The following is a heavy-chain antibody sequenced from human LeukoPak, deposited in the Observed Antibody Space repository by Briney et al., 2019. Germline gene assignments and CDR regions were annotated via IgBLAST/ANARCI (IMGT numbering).Heavy chain of an antibody. CDR3: ARQEVRGVNWFDP. Sequence: ASVKVSCKASGYTFTTFGISWVRQAPGQGLEWMGWISAYNGYTNYAQKVQGRVTMTTDTSTSTAYMELRSLRSDDTAVYYCARQEVRGVNWFDPWGQGTLVTVSS. CDR1: GYTFTTFG. CDR2: ISAYNGYT. V-gene: IGHV1-18*01. J-gene: IGHJ5*02. D-gene: IGHD3-10*01.